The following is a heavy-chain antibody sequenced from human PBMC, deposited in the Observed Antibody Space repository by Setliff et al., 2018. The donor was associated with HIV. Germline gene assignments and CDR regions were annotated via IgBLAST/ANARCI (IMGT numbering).Heavy chain of an antibody. CDR1: GPSINIHY. D-gene: IGHD4-17*01. CDR2: IYSTGST. J-gene: IGHJ4*02. CDR3: AKGAGFYGDYTFDH. V-gene: IGHV4-59*11. Sequence: SETLSLTCTVSGPSINIHYWSWIRQSPGKGFEWIGYIYSTGSTNYNPSLQSRVTISMVASRNQFSLKGTSVTAADTAVYYCAKGAGFYGDYTFDHWGQGRQVTVSS.